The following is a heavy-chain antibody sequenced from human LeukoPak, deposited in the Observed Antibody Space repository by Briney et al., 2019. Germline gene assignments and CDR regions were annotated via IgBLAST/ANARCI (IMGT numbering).Heavy chain of an antibody. CDR2: IYSGGST. Sequence: GGSLRLSCAASGFTFSTYYMTWVRQAPGKGLEWVSVIYSGGSTYYTDSVKGRFTISRDNSKNTLYLQMNSLRAEDTAVYYCARDPQDGYCSSTSCSNWGQGTLVTVSS. J-gene: IGHJ4*02. CDR1: GFTFSTYY. CDR3: ARDPQDGYCSSTSCSN. D-gene: IGHD2-2*03. V-gene: IGHV3-66*02.